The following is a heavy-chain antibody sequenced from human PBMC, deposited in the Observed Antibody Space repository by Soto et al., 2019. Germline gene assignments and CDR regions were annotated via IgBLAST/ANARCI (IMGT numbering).Heavy chain of an antibody. CDR1: GFTFSDYY. J-gene: IGHJ4*02. Sequence: GGSLRLSCAASGFTFSDYYMSWIRQAPGKGLEWVSYITSSGSTIYYADSVKGRFTISRDDAKNSLYLQMNSLRAEDTAVYYCAREKTAMVTVDYWGQGTLVTVSS. V-gene: IGHV3-11*01. D-gene: IGHD5-18*01. CDR3: AREKTAMVTVDY. CDR2: ITSSGSTI.